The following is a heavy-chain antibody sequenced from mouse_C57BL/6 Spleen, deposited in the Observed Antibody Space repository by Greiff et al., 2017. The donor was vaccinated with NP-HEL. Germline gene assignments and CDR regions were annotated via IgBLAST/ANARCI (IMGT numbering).Heavy chain of an antibody. CDR2: IDPEDGET. V-gene: IGHV14-2*01. Sequence: EVQRVESGAELVKPGASVKLSCTASGFNITDYYMHWVKQRTEQGLEWIGRIDPEDGETKYAPKFQGKATITADTSSNTAYLQLSSLTSEDTAVDYCAFYYGSSYNAMDYWGQGTSVTVSS. J-gene: IGHJ4*01. CDR1: GFNITDYY. CDR3: AFYYGSSYNAMDY. D-gene: IGHD1-1*01.